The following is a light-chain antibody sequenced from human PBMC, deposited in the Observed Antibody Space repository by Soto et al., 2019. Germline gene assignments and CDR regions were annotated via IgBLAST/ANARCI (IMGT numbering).Light chain of an antibody. CDR3: HHYNNWPPYT. CDR2: DAS. J-gene: IGKJ2*01. V-gene: IGKV3D-15*01. Sequence: DIVMTQSPATLSVSPGERATLSCRASQHISKSLAWYQQKPGQAPRLLIYDASTRATGVPARFSGSGSATEFTLTISSLQSEDFAVSYCHHYNNWPPYTFGQGTKLEIK. CDR1: QHISKS.